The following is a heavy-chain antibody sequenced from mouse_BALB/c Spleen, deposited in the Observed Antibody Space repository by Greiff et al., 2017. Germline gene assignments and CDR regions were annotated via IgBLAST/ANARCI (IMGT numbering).Heavy chain of an antibody. D-gene: IGHD1-2*01. CDR3: ANLLRLPYGDFDV. V-gene: IGHV1-7*01. Sequence: QVHVKQSGAELAKPGASVKMSCKASGYTFTSYWMHWVKQRPGQGLEWIGYINPSTGYTEYNQKFKDKATLTADKSSSTAYMQLSSLTSEDSAVYYCANLLRLPYGDFDVWGAGTTVTVSS. CDR1: GYTFTSYW. CDR2: INPSTGYT. J-gene: IGHJ1*01.